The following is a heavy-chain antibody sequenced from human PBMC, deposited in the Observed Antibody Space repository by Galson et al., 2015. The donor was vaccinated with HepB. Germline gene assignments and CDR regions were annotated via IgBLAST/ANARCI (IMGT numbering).Heavy chain of an antibody. CDR1: GYTFTSYG. Sequence: SVKVSCKASGYTFTSYGISWVRQAPGQGLEWMGWISAYNGNTNYAQKLQGRVTMTTDTSTSTAYMELRSLRSDDTAVYYCARDTMIVVVAAANNLGTKNDAFDIWGQGTMVTVSS. CDR3: ARDTMIVVVAAANNLGTKNDAFDI. J-gene: IGHJ3*02. D-gene: IGHD3-22*01. V-gene: IGHV1-18*04. CDR2: ISAYNGNT.